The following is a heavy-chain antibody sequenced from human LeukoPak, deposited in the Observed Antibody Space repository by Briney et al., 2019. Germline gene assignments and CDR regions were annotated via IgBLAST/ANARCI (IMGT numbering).Heavy chain of an antibody. J-gene: IGHJ5*02. CDR2: MSPNSGNT. Sequence: ASVKVSCKASGYTFTSYDINWVRQATGQGLEWMGWMSPNSGNTGYAQKFQSRVTMTRNTSISTAYMELSSLRSEDTAVYYCASRSATRAFDPWGQGTLVTVSS. D-gene: IGHD3-10*01. CDR1: GYTFTSYD. V-gene: IGHV1-8*01. CDR3: ASRSATRAFDP.